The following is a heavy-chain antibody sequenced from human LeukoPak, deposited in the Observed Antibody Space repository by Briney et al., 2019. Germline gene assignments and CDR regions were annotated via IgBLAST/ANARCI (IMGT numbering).Heavy chain of an antibody. V-gene: IGHV1-2*02. CDR1: GYTFTNYA. D-gene: IGHD1-26*01. CDR3: ARPRVGATPLGY. Sequence: ASVKVSCKASGYTFTNYAMNWVRQAPGQGLEWMGWINPNSGGTNYAQKFQGRVTMTRDTSISTAYMELSRLRSDDTAVYYCARPRVGATPLGYWGQGTRDTVSS. CDR2: INPNSGGT. J-gene: IGHJ4*02.